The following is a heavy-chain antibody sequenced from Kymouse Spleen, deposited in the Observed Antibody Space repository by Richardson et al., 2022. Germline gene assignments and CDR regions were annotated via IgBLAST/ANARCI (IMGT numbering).Heavy chain of an antibody. CDR1: GFTFSSYA. J-gene: IGHJ6*02. CDR2: ISGSGGST. CDR3: AKDYDFWSGYWAHYGMDV. Sequence: EVQLVESGGGLVQPGGSLRLSCAASGFTFSSYAMSWVRQAPGKGLEWVSAISGSGGSTYYADSVKGRFTISRDNSKNTLYLQMNSLRAEDTAVYYCAKDYDFWSGYWAHYGMDVWGQGTTVTVSS. D-gene: IGHD3-3*01. V-gene: IGHV3-23*04.